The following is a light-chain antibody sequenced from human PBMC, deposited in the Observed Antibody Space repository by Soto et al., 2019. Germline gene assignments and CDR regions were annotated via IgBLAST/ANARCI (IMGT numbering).Light chain of an antibody. J-gene: IGLJ2*01. CDR1: SSNIGNNY. CDR3: GTWDSSLSDVV. Sequence: QSVLTQPPSVSAAPGQKVTISCSGSSSNIGNNYVSWYQQLPGTAPKLLIYDNNKRPSVIPDRFSGYKSGTSATLGITGLQTGDEADYYCGTWDSSLSDVVFGGGTKLTVL. CDR2: DNN. V-gene: IGLV1-51*01.